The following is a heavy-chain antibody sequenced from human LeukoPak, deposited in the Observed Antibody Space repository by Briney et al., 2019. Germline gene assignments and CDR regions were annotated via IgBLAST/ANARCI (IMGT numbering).Heavy chain of an antibody. J-gene: IGHJ6*02. CDR3: ARSWYSISSGLYGMDV. D-gene: IGHD6-6*01. V-gene: IGHV3-33*01. Sequence: GGSLRLSCAASGFTFSSYGMHWVRQAPGKGLEWVAVIWYDGSNKYYADSVKGRFTISRDNPKNTLYLQMNSLRAEDTAVYYCARSWYSISSGLYGMDVWGQGTTVTVSS. CDR1: GFTFSSYG. CDR2: IWYDGSNK.